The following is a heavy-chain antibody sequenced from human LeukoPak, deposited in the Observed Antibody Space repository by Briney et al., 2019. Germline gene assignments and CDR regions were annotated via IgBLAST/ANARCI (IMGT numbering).Heavy chain of an antibody. CDR3: ARQVGHSVTGGDS. Sequence: SETLSLTCTVSGASISNRNYYWGWIRQPPGKGLEWIGSIYYNGNTYYNPSLKSRLTISVDTSKNQFSLKLTSVTAADTAVYYCARQVGHSVTGGDSWGQGVLVIVSS. V-gene: IGHV4-39*01. D-gene: IGHD6-19*01. J-gene: IGHJ4*02. CDR1: GASISNRNYY. CDR2: IYYNGNT.